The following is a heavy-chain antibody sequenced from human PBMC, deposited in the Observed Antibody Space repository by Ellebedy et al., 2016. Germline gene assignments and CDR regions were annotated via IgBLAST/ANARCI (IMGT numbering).Heavy chain of an antibody. CDR2: IYYTGTT. V-gene: IGHV4-59*01. J-gene: IGHJ4*02. CDR3: ARIGGVSFGERPIDY. CDR1: GGSISRYY. D-gene: IGHD3-10*01. Sequence: GSLRLSCIVSGGSISRYYWSWIRQPPGRGLEWIGNIYYTGTTNYNPSLQSRGTIQRETSKNQFSLRLTSVTAADTAVYYCARIGGVSFGERPIDYWGQGTLVTVSS.